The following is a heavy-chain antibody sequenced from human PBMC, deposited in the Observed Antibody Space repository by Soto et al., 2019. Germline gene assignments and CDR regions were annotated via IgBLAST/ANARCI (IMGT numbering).Heavy chain of an antibody. Sequence: SETLSLTCTVSGGSISSDYWSWIRQPPGKGLEWIGYIYYSGSTNYNPSLKSRVTISVDTSKNQFSLKLSSVTAADTAVYYCARATAYYYYYMDVWGKGTTVTVSS. CDR2: IYYSGST. V-gene: IGHV4-59*01. J-gene: IGHJ6*03. CDR1: GGSISSDY. CDR3: ARATAYYYYYMDV.